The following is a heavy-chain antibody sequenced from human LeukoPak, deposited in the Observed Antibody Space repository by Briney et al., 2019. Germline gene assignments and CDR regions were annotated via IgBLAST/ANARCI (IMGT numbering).Heavy chain of an antibody. CDR2: INPDGTKK. CDR1: GFIFNGFW. Sequence: GGSLRLSCAASGFIFNGFWMSWARQAPGKGLEWLANINPDGTKKYYVDSVKGRFTISRDNAKNSLYLQMNSLRAEDTAVYYCARDFRFLEDYWGQGTLVTVSS. J-gene: IGHJ4*02. V-gene: IGHV3-7*01. CDR3: ARDFRFLEDY. D-gene: IGHD3-3*01.